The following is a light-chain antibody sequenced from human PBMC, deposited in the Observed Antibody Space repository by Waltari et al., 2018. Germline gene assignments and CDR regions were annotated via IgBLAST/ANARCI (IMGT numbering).Light chain of an antibody. CDR2: DVS. CDR3: SSYTTSNTLV. V-gene: IGLV2-14*03. CDR1: SSDIGDYNY. Sequence: QSALTQPASVSGSPGQSITISCTGTSSDIGDYNYVSWYQQHPGKAPKLMIYDVSNRASAVFNRFSGSKSGNTASLTISGLQAEDEADYYCSSYTTSNTLVFGGGTKVTVL. J-gene: IGLJ2*01.